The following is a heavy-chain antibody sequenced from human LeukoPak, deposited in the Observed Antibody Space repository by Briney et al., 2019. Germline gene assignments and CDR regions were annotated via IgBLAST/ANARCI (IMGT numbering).Heavy chain of an antibody. CDR1: GFTFSSYS. J-gene: IGHJ4*02. V-gene: IGHV3-9*03. CDR3: AKEGGPDRSVWQGDYFDS. CDR2: ISWNSGSI. Sequence: GGSLRLSCAASGFTFSSYSMNWVRQAPGKGLEWVSGISWNSGSIGYADSVKGRFTISRDNAKNSVYLQMDSLRAEDMALYYCAKEGGPDRSVWQGDYFDSWGEGTVVTVS. D-gene: IGHD3-22*01.